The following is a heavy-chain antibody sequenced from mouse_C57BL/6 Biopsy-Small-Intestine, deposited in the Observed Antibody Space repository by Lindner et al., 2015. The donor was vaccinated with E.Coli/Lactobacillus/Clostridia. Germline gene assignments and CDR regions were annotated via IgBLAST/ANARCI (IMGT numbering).Heavy chain of an antibody. J-gene: IGHJ3*01. Sequence: VQLQESGPELVKPGASVKMSCKASGYSFTGYNMHWVKQSHGKSLEWIGYIDSYNGAISYNQKFKGKATLTVDKSSRTAYMQLNSLTSEDSAVYYCARRGELAWFVYWGQGTLVTVSA. CDR3: ARRGELAWFVY. CDR1: GYSFTGYN. CDR2: IDSYNGAI. V-gene: IGHV1S135*01.